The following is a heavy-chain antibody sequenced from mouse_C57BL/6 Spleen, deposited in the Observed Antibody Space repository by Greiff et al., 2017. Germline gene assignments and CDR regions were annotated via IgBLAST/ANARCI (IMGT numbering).Heavy chain of an antibody. CDR1: GYTFTSYW. Sequence: VQLQQPGAELVRPGSSVKLSCKASGYTFTSYWMHWVKQRPIQGLEWIGNIDPSDSETNYNQKFKDKATLTVDKSSSTAYMQLNSLTSEDTAVYYCARGYYDAMDYWGQGTSVTVSS. CDR2: IDPSDSET. V-gene: IGHV1-52*01. J-gene: IGHJ4*01. D-gene: IGHD1-2*01. CDR3: ARGYYDAMDY.